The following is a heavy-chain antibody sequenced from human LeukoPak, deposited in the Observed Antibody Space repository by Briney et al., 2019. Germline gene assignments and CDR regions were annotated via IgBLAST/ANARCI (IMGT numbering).Heavy chain of an antibody. CDR1: GGSISSYY. V-gene: IGHV4-59*08. D-gene: IGHD5-18*01. Sequence: SETLSLTCSVSGGSISSYYWSWSRQPQRTGQEWMGYIYYSGSTNYNPSLKSRVTISVDTSKNQFSLKLSSVTAADTAVYYCARGLSKNGYRDYWGQGTLVTVSS. CDR2: IYYSGST. J-gene: IGHJ4*02. CDR3: ARGLSKNGYRDY.